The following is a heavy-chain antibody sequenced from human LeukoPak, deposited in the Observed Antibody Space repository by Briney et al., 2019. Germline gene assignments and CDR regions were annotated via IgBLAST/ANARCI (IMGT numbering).Heavy chain of an antibody. D-gene: IGHD3-10*01. V-gene: IGHV1-46*01. J-gene: IGHJ4*02. Sequence: ASVKVSCKASGYTFTSYYMHWVRQAPGQGLEWMGIINPSGGSTSYAQKFQGRVTMTRDTSTSTVYMELSSLRSEDTAVYYCARDSASMVRGVINAVFDYWGQGTLVTVSS. CDR2: INPSGGST. CDR1: GYTFTSYY. CDR3: ARDSASMVRGVINAVFDY.